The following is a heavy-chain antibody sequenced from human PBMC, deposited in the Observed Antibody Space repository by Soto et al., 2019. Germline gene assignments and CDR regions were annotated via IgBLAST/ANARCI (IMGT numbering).Heavy chain of an antibody. CDR3: ARSISGYYGMDV. J-gene: IGHJ6*02. D-gene: IGHD1-26*01. CDR1: GGSISSSSYY. V-gene: IGHV4-39*01. CDR2: IYYSGST. Sequence: PSETLSLTCTVSGGSISSSSYYWGWIRQPPGKGLEWIGSIYYSGSTYYNPSLESRVTISVDTSKNQFSLKLSSVTAADTAVYYCARSISGYYGMDVWGQGTTVTVSS.